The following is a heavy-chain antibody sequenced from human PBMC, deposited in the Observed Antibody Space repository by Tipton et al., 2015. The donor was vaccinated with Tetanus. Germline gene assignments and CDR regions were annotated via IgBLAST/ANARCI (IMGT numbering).Heavy chain of an antibody. Sequence: SLRLSCATSGFPFHSYRMAWVRQAPGKGLEWISYIGDPRTVIQYADSVKGRFTISRDNAKNSLYLQMNSLRAEDTAVYYCASGSALDYWGQGTLVTVSS. CDR1: GFPFHSYR. CDR3: ASGSALDY. V-gene: IGHV3-48*04. J-gene: IGHJ4*02. CDR2: IGDPRTVI. D-gene: IGHD6-25*01.